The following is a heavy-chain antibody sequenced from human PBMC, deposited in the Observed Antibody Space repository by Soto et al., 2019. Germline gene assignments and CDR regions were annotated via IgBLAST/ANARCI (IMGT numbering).Heavy chain of an antibody. J-gene: IGHJ6*01. D-gene: IGHD6-13*01. CDR1: VFTFSIYG. CDR2: IWYDGSNK. Sequence: SWGSLPLSCVSSVFTFSIYGMDWVRQAPGNGLEWVAVIWYDGSNKYYADSVNGRFTISRDNSKNTLYLQMNSLRAEDTAVYYCARDGSIAAADHYYYGMDVWGQGTTVTVSS. V-gene: IGHV3-33*01. CDR3: ARDGSIAAADHYYYGMDV.